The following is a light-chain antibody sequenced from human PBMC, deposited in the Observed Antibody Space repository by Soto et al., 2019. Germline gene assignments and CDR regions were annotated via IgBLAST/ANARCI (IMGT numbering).Light chain of an antibody. Sequence: DIQMTQSPSTLSASVGDRVTITCRASQSISSWLAWYQQKPGKAPKLLIYDASSLESGVPSRFSGSGSGTEFTLTISSLQPDDFAAYYCQQYDGYPWTFGQGTKVEIK. J-gene: IGKJ1*01. CDR2: DAS. CDR1: QSISSW. CDR3: QQYDGYPWT. V-gene: IGKV1-5*01.